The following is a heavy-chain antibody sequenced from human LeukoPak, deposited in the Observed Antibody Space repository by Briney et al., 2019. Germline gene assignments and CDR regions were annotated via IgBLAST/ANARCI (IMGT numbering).Heavy chain of an antibody. CDR3: ARDPSYSIYYYMDV. CDR2: INTDGSST. D-gene: IGHD4-11*01. Sequence: GGSLRLSCAASGFTFSSHWMHWVRQAPGKGLVWVSRINTDGSSTSYADSVKGRFTISRDNAKNTLYLQMNSLRAEDTAIYYCARDPSYSIYYYMDVWGKGTTVTVSS. V-gene: IGHV3-74*01. CDR1: GFTFSSHW. J-gene: IGHJ6*03.